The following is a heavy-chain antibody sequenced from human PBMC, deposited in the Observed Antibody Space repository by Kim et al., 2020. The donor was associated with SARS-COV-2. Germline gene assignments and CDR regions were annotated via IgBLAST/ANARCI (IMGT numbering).Heavy chain of an antibody. V-gene: IGHV1-18*01. CDR3: ERELQEASNPVRRAMTRGVLRPCDP. Sequence: ASVKVSCKTSGYTFTSYRINWVRQAPGQGPEWMGRIRVHNGDTKFAQKFQDRVTMTRDTSTNTAYMELRSLRFDDTAMYYCERELQEASNPVRRAMTRGVLRPCDPWGQGTLVTVTP. J-gene: IGHJ5*02. D-gene: IGHD3-10*01. CDR2: IRVHNGDT. CDR1: GYTFTSYR.